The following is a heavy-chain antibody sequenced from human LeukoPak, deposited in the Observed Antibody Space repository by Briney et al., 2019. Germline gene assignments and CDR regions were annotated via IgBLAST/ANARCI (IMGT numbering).Heavy chain of an antibody. CDR2: IIPIFGTA. CDR1: GGTFSSYV. Sequence: SVKVSCKASGGTFSSYVISWVRQAPGQGLEWMGGIIPIFGTANYAQKFQGRVTITTDESTSTAYMELSSLRSEDTAVYYCARFLSRRWLQSEWGQGTLVTVSS. D-gene: IGHD5-24*01. CDR3: ARFLSRRWLQSE. J-gene: IGHJ4*02. V-gene: IGHV1-69*05.